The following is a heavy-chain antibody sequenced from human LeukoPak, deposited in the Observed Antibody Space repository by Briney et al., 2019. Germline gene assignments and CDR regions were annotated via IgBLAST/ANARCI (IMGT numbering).Heavy chain of an antibody. V-gene: IGHV3-30*02. D-gene: IGHD4-11*01. CDR1: GFTFSSYG. Sequence: PGGSLRLSCAASGFTFSSYGMHWVRQAPGKGLEWVAFIRYDGSNKYYADSVKGRFTISRDNSKNTLYLQMNSLRAEDTAVYYCAKEGDKYSNYRLVYWGQGTLVTVSS. CDR2: IRYDGSNK. CDR3: AKEGDKYSNYRLVY. J-gene: IGHJ4*02.